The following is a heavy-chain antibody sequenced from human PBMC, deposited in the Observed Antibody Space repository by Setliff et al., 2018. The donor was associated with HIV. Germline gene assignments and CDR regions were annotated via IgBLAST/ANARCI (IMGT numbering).Heavy chain of an antibody. CDR2: ISPNGGDT. V-gene: IGHV1-2*02. CDR1: GYTFTGYY. D-gene: IGHD2-2*01. Sequence: ASVKVSCKASGYTFTGYYLHWVRQAPGQGPEWMGWISPNGGDTCYAHNFQGRVTMTKDTSISTAYMELNRLTSDDTAVYYCARVGVIVPSVTAPSFGYWGQGTQVTVSS. J-gene: IGHJ4*02. CDR3: ARVGVIVPSVTAPSFGY.